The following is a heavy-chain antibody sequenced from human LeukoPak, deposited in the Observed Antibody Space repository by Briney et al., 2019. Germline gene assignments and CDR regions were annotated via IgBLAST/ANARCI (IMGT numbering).Heavy chain of an antibody. J-gene: IGHJ5*02. CDR2: IQNDGTKK. CDR3: AKDASAHGWFDP. CDR1: GFSFSGYG. V-gene: IGHV3-30*02. Sequence: GGSLRLSCAASGFSFSGYGMNWVRQAPGKGLEWVSFIQNDGTKKCYADFVKGRFTISRENSVNTLYLQMDSLRPEDTAVYYCAKDASAHGWFDPWGQGTLVTVSS.